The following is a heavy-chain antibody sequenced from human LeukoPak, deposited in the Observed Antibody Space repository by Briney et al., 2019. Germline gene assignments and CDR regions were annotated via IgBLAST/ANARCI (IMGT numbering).Heavy chain of an antibody. CDR3: ASLWFGELSHGMDV. CDR1: GGSFSGYY. J-gene: IGHJ6*02. D-gene: IGHD3-10*01. Sequence: SETLSLTCAVYGGSFSGYYWSWIRQPPGKGLEWIGEINHSGSTNYNPSLKSRVTISVDTSKNQFSLKLSSVTAADAAVYYCASLWFGELSHGMDVWDQGTTVTVSS. V-gene: IGHV4-34*01. CDR2: INHSGST.